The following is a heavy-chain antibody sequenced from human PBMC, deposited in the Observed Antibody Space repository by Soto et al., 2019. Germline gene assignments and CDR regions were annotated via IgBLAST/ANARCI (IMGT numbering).Heavy chain of an antibody. CDR2: IYSGGST. J-gene: IGHJ6*02. CDR3: ATGYDSSGYYPNYYGMDV. CDR1: GFIVSSNY. Sequence: EVQLVESGGGLIQPGGSLRLSCEASGFIVSSNYMSWVRQAPGKGLEWVSVIYSGGSTYYADSVKGRFNISRDNSKNTLYLQMNSRRAEDTAVYYCATGYDSSGYYPNYYGMDVWGQGTTVTVSS. D-gene: IGHD3-22*01. V-gene: IGHV3-53*01.